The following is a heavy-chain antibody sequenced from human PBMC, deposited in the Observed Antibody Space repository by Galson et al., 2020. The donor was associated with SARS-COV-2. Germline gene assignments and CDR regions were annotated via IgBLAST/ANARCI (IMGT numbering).Heavy chain of an antibody. CDR1: GFSFSNYG. J-gene: IGHJ4*02. Sequence: GGSLRLSCAASGFSFSNYGMHWVRQAPGKGLEWVAFIQYDGSNKYYAASVKGRFTISRDNPRNMLFLQMSSLGAEDTAVYHCAKDEYYYGSGSRSAPDHWGQGTLVTVSS. CDR2: IQYDGSNK. D-gene: IGHD3-10*01. V-gene: IGHV3-30*02. CDR3: AKDEYYYGSGSRSAPDH.